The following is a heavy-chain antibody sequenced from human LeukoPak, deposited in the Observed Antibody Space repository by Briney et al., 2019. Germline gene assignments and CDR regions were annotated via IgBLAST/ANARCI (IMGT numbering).Heavy chain of an antibody. D-gene: IGHD6-13*01. V-gene: IGHV3-74*01. CDR2: ISRDGSST. CDR3: TRFATGTLF. J-gene: IGHJ4*02. CDR1: GFTFSSSW. Sequence: GGSLRLSCAASGFTFSSSWLHWVRQAPGKGLVWVSRISRDGSSTSYADSVKGRFTISRDNAKNTLYLQMNSLRAEDTAVYHCTRFATGTLFWGQGTLVTVSS.